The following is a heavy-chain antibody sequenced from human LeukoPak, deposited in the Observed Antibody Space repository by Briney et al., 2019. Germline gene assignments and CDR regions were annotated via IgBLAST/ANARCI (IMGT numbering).Heavy chain of an antibody. CDR2: IRYDGSNK. Sequence: PGGSLRLSCAASGFTFISHSIHWVRQAPGKGLEWVAFIRYDGSNKYYADSVKGRFTISRDNSKNTVYLQMNSLRAEDTAVYYCAKHGLPLVVISAPLDYWGQGTLVTVAS. J-gene: IGHJ4*02. D-gene: IGHD2-15*01. CDR1: GFTFISHS. CDR3: AKHGLPLVVISAPLDY. V-gene: IGHV3-30*02.